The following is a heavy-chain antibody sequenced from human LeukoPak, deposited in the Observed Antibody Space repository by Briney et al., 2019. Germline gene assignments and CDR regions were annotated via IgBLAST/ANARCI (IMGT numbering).Heavy chain of an antibody. CDR1: GGTFSSYA. CDR3: ATGLRYFDWSTFDY. V-gene: IGHV1-69*04. CDR2: IIPILGIA. D-gene: IGHD3-9*01. J-gene: IGHJ4*02. Sequence: SVKVSFKASGGTFSSYAISWVRQAPGQGLEWMGRIIPILGIANYAQKFQGRVTITADKSTSTAYMELSSLRSEDTAVYYCATGLRYFDWSTFDYWGQGTLVTVSS.